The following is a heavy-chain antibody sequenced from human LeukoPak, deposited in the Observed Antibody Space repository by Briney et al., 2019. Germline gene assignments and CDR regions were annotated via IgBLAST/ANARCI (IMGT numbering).Heavy chain of an antibody. CDR2: IYYSGST. D-gene: IGHD2-2*01. J-gene: IGHJ5*02. CDR1: GGSISSYY. Sequence: SETLSLTCTVSGGSISSYYWSWIRQPPGKGLEWIGYIYYSGSTNYNPSLKSRVTISVDTSKNQFSLKLSSVTAADTAVYYCARDNSLYCSSTSCYPGWFDPWGQGTLVTVSS. CDR3: ARDNSLYCSSTSCYPGWFDP. V-gene: IGHV4-59*01.